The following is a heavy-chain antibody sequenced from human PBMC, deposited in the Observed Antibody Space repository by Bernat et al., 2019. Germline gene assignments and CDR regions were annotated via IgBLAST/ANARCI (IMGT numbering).Heavy chain of an antibody. V-gene: IGHV4-34*01. CDR3: ARKATWYFDL. Sequence: QVQLQQWGAGLLKPSETLSLTCAAYGGSFSGYYWSWIRQPPGKGLEWIGEINHSGSTNYNPSLKSRVTISVDTSKTQFSLKLSSVTAADTAVYYCARKATWYFDLWGRGTLVTVSS. J-gene: IGHJ2*01. CDR2: INHSGST. CDR1: GGSFSGYY.